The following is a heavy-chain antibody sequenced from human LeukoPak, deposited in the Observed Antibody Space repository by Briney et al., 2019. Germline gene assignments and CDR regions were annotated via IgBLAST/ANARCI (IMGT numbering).Heavy chain of an antibody. J-gene: IGHJ6*03. V-gene: IGHV1-46*01. CDR2: INPTGTSS. Sequence: ASVKVSCKSSGYTFTRHYLHWVRQAPGQGLEWVGLINPTGTSSWSAQKFQGRVTITADESTSTAYMELSSLRSEDTAVYYCARDHSSGWVGPHYYYYYMDVWGKGTTVTISS. D-gene: IGHD6-19*01. CDR3: ARDHSSGWVGPHYYYYYMDV. CDR1: GYTFTRHY.